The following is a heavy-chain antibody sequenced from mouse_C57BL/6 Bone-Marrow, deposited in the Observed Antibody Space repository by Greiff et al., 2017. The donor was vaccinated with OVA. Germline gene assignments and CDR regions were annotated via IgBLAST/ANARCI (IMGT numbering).Heavy chain of an antibody. Sequence: QVQLQQSGAELVRPGASVKLSCKAPGYPFPDSYINWVNQRPGQGLEWIARIYPGSGNTYYNEKFKGKATLTAEKSSSTAYMQLSSLTSEDSAVYFCARADYYGSSYDAMDYWGQGTSVTVSS. V-gene: IGHV1-76*01. CDR1: GYPFPDSY. J-gene: IGHJ4*01. CDR3: ARADYYGSSYDAMDY. D-gene: IGHD1-1*01. CDR2: IYPGSGNT.